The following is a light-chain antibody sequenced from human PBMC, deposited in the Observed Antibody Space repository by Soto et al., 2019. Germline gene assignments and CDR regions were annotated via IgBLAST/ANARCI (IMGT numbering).Light chain of an antibody. V-gene: IGKV3-11*01. CDR1: QTVSGSY. CDR2: DAS. CDR3: HQRQSWPRT. J-gene: IGKJ1*01. Sequence: PGDRAALSFGASQTVSGSYLAWYKQKPGQAPRLLSYDASNRATGIPARVSASGTGTEFTLTISDVKPEDFEVYYCHQRQSWPRTVGQGTKVDIK.